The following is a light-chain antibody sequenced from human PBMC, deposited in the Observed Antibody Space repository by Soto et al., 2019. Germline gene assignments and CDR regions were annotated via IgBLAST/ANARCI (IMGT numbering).Light chain of an antibody. CDR1: RDISNY. Sequence: DIQVTQSPSSLSASLGDRVSITCRASRDISNYLAWYQQKPGQVPRLLISGASTLHSGVPSRFMGSGSGTDFTLTITSLQHEDIATYFCQRYDPDPLACGGGTK. CDR2: GAS. V-gene: IGKV1-27*01. CDR3: QRYDPDPLA. J-gene: IGKJ4*01.